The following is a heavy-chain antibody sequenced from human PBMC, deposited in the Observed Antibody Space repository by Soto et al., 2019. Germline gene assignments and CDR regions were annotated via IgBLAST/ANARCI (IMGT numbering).Heavy chain of an antibody. CDR2: IYYSGST. CDR1: GGSISSSSYY. CDR3: ARSMKWELLLFDY. J-gene: IGHJ4*02. Sequence: SETLSLTCTVSGGSISSSSYYWGWIRQPPGKGLEWIGSIYYSGSTYYNPSLKSRVTISVDTSENQFSLKLSSVTAADTAVYYCARSMKWELLLFDYWGQGTLVTVSS. V-gene: IGHV4-39*01. D-gene: IGHD1-26*01.